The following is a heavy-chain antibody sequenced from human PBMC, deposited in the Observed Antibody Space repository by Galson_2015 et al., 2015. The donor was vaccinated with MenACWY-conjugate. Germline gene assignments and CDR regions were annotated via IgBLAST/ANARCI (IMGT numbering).Heavy chain of an antibody. CDR2: INWDGVST. J-gene: IGHJ6*02. D-gene: IGHD4-17*01. CDR1: GFTFDAYG. V-gene: IGHV3-20*04. CDR3: ARERATVTTYYYYGMDV. Sequence: SLRLSCEASGFTFDAYGMSWVRQAPGKGLEWVCAINWDGVSTDYADSVEGRFTISRDNAEKSVYLEMTSLRGDDTALYYCARERATVTTYYYYGMDVWGQGTTVTVSS.